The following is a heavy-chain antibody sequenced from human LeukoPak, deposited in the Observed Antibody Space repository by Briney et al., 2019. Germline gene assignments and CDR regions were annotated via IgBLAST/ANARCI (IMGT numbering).Heavy chain of an antibody. V-gene: IGHV3-33*01. D-gene: IGHD5-24*01. J-gene: IGHJ4*02. CDR3: ARGAETATLPDY. Sequence: GRSLRLSCAASGFTFISYGIQWVRQAPGKGLEWVAAMYFDGSNKFYADSVKGRITISRDNSKNTLYLQMNSLRAEDTAVYYCARGAETATLPDYGGQGTLVIVSS. CDR1: GFTFISYG. CDR2: MYFDGSNK.